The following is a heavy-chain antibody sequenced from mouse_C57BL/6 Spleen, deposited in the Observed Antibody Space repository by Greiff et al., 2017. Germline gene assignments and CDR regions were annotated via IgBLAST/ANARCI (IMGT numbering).Heavy chain of an antibody. V-gene: IGHV1-76*01. J-gene: IGHJ2*01. D-gene: IGHD2-3*01. CDR3: AGGYDGCIQEYDLDY. CDR2: IYPGSGNT. CDR1: GYTFTDYY. Sequence: QVHVKQSGAELVRPGASVKLSCKASGYTFTDYYINWVKQRPGQGLEWIARIYPGSGNTYYNEKFKGKATLTAEKSSSTAYMQLSSLTSEDSAVYFCAGGYDGCIQEYDLDYWGQGTTLTVSS.